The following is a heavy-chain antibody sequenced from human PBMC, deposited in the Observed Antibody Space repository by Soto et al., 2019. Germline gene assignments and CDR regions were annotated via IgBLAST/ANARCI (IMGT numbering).Heavy chain of an antibody. D-gene: IGHD3-3*01. CDR1: GESFSGYH. J-gene: IGHJ4*02. V-gene: IGHV4-34*01. CDR2: INHSGST. Sequence: SETLSLTCAVYGESFSGYHWSWIRQPPGKGLEWIGEINHSGSTNYNPSLKSRVTISVDTSKNQFSLKLSSVTAADTAVYYCARNTIFGANYFDYWGQGTLVTVSS. CDR3: ARNTIFGANYFDY.